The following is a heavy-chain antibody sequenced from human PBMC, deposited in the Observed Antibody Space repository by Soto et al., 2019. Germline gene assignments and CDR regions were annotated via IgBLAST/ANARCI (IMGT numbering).Heavy chain of an antibody. D-gene: IGHD6-19*01. V-gene: IGHV1-69*13. Sequence: SVKVSCKASGGTFSSYAISWVRQAPGQGLEWMGGIIPIFGTANYAQKFQGRVTITADESTSTAYMELSSLRSEDTAVYYCALVSQQWLVRSYFDYWGQGTLVTVSS. CDR1: GGTFSSYA. J-gene: IGHJ4*02. CDR3: ALVSQQWLVRSYFDY. CDR2: IIPIFGTA.